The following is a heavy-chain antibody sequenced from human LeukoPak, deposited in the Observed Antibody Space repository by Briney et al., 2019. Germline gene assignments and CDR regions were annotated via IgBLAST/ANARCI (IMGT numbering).Heavy chain of an antibody. Sequence: GGSLRLSCAASGFTFSSYAVHWVRQAPGKGLEWVAVISYDGSNKYYADSVKGRFTISRDNSKNTLYLQMNSLRAEDTAVYYCARPDYYDSSGYYPSAFDIWGQGTMVTVSS. CDR3: ARPDYYDSSGYYPSAFDI. D-gene: IGHD3-22*01. J-gene: IGHJ3*02. CDR1: GFTFSSYA. V-gene: IGHV3-30*04. CDR2: ISYDGSNK.